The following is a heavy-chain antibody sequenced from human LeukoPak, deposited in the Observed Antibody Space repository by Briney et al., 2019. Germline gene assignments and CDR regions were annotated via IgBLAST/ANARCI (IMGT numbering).Heavy chain of an antibody. Sequence: AASVKVSCKASGYTFNSHPMHWVRQAPGQRLEWMGWINADNGNTRYSRKLQGRVTITRDTPANTAYMELSGLRSDDTAVYYCAREAGTNWIFGEYFPFWGQGTLVTVSA. J-gene: IGHJ1*01. CDR3: AREAGTNWIFGEYFPF. V-gene: IGHV1-3*01. CDR1: GYTFNSHP. CDR2: INADNGNT. D-gene: IGHD1-1*01.